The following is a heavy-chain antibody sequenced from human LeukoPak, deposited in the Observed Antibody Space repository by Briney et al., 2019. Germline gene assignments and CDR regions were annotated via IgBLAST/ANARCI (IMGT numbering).Heavy chain of an antibody. CDR1: GFTFSSYW. V-gene: IGHV3-7*01. CDR3: ARLRSLDK. D-gene: IGHD5-24*01. J-gene: IGHJ4*02. Sequence: PGGSPRLFFAASGFTFSSYWMTWVRQAPGKGLEWVANIKEDDSEIYYVESVKGRFTISRDNAKNSLYLEMSSLRVEDTAVYFCARLRSLDKWGQGTLVTVS. CDR2: IKEDDSEI.